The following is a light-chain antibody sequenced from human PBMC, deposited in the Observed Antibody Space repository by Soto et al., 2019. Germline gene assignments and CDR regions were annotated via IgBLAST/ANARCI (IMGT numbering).Light chain of an antibody. CDR2: AAS. Sequence: DIQLTQSPSFLSASVGDRVTITCRASQGISSYLAWYQQKPGKAPKLLIYAASTLQSGVPSRFSGSGSGTEFTLTISSLQPEDFATYYCQQLNSYPPGVVGGGTKVDIK. V-gene: IGKV1-9*01. CDR1: QGISSY. J-gene: IGKJ4*01. CDR3: QQLNSYPPGV.